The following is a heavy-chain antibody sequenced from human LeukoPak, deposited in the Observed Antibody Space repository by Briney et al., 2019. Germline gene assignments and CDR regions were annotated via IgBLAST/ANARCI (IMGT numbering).Heavy chain of an antibody. CDR2: ISGSGGST. Sequence: GGSLRLSCAASGFTFSSYAMSWVRQAPGKGLEWVSAISGSGGSTYYADSVKGRFTISRDTSKNTLYLQMNSLRAEDTAGYYCATSNIVVVPAAIEDYWGQGTLVTVSS. V-gene: IGHV3-23*01. CDR1: GFTFSSYA. J-gene: IGHJ4*02. D-gene: IGHD2-2*01. CDR3: ATSNIVVVPAAIEDY.